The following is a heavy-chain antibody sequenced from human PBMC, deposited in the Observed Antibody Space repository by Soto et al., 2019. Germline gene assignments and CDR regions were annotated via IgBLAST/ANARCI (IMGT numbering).Heavy chain of an antibody. J-gene: IGHJ5*02. CDR1: GGSFSGYY. CDR3: ARGGEYSLNFNP. CDR2: INHSGST. D-gene: IGHD5-12*01. V-gene: IGHV4-34*01. Sequence: PSETLSLTCAVYGGSFSGYYWSWIRQPPGKGLEWIGEINHSGSTNYNPSLKSRVTISVDTSKNQFSLKLSSVTAADTAVYYCARGGEYSLNFNPWAQETLVTVS.